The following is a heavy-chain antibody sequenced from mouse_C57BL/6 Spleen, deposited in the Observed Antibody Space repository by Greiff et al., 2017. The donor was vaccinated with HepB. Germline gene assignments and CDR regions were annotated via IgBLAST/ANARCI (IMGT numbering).Heavy chain of an antibody. D-gene: IGHD1-1*01. CDR2: IYPGDGDT. CDR3: ARFWTTVVATSDY. V-gene: IGHV1-82*01. CDR1: GYAFSSSW. J-gene: IGHJ2*01. Sequence: QVQLKESGPELVKPGASVKISCKASGYAFSSSWMNWVKQRPGKGLEWIGRIYPGDGDTNYNGKFKGKATLTADKSSSTAYMQLSSLTSEDSAVYFCARFWTTVVATSDYWGQGTTLTVSS.